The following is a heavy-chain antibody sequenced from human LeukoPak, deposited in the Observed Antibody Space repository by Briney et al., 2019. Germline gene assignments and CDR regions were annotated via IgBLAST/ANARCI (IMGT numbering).Heavy chain of an antibody. J-gene: IGHJ4*02. CDR3: ARGITQYYFDY. Sequence: VASVKVSCKASGGTFSSYAISWVRQAPRQGLEWMGGIIPIFGTANYAQKFQGRVTITADESTSTAYMELSSLRSEDTAVYYCARGITQYYFDYWGQGTLVTVSS. V-gene: IGHV1-69*13. CDR1: GGTFSSYA. CDR2: IIPIFGTA. D-gene: IGHD3-16*01.